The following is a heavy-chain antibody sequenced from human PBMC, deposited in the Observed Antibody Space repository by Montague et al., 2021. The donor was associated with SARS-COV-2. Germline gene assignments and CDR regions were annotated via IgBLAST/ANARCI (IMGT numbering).Heavy chain of an antibody. V-gene: IGHV4-39*02. D-gene: IGHD3-10*01. CDR1: SGSIISSGYY. J-gene: IGHJ4*02. CDR2: IYYTGTT. Sequence: SETLSLTCSVSSGSIISSGYYWGWIRQPPGKELEWIGNIYYTGTTYYNPSLQSRGTISVDTSKNHFSLRLSSVTAADTAVYFCARGMLRGVTKPFDDWGQGSQVTVSS. CDR3: ARGMLRGVTKPFDD.